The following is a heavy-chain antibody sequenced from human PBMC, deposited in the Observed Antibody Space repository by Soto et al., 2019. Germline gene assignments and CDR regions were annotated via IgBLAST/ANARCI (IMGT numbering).Heavy chain of an antibody. Sequence: ASVKVSCKASGYTFTGHYIHWVRQAPEQGPEWMGEIGPESGATRYAQKFQGRVTMTMDTSITTVYMELSNLSPDDTAVYYCGRGRSGQIVVFYWAQGTPGTVSA. V-gene: IGHV1-2*02. CDR3: GRGRSGQIVVFY. J-gene: IGHJ4*02. CDR2: IGPESGAT. CDR1: GYTFTGHY. D-gene: IGHD5-12*01.